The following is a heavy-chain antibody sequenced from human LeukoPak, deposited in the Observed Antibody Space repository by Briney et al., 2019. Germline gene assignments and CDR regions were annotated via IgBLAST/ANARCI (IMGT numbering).Heavy chain of an antibody. Sequence: PGGSLRLSCPASGFTFSSYSMNWVRQAPGKGLEWVSSISSSSSYIYYADLVKGRFTISRDNAKNSLYLQMNSLRAEDTAVYYCASGGRGDYFDYWGQGTLVTVSS. CDR1: GFTFSSYS. V-gene: IGHV3-21*01. J-gene: IGHJ4*02. D-gene: IGHD5-24*01. CDR2: ISSSSSYI. CDR3: ASGGRGDYFDY.